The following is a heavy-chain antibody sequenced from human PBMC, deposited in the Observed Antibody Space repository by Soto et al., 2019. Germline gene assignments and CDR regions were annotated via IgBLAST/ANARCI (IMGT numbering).Heavy chain of an antibody. CDR3: PATAETRALWFGELLTPFWFDP. CDR2: IVVGSGDT. D-gene: IGHD3-10*01. CDR1: GLTFTNSG. V-gene: IGHV1-58*02. Sequence: ASVKVSCKASGLTFTNSGIQWVRQARGQRLEWIGWIVVGSGDTNYAQNFQQRVTLTRDMSTSTAYMELSSLRSEDTAGYYCPATAETRALWFGELLTPFWFDPWGQGTLVTVSS. J-gene: IGHJ5*02.